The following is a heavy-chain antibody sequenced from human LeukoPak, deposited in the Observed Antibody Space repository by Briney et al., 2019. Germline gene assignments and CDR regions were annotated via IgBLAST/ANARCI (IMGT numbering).Heavy chain of an antibody. Sequence: ASVKVSCKASGYTFTSYGISWVRQAPGQGLEWMGWISAYNGNTNYAQKLQGRVTMTTDTSTSTAYMELRSLRSDDTAVYCCARDLLGLHAFDIWGQGTMVTVSS. V-gene: IGHV1-18*01. CDR3: ARDLLGLHAFDI. CDR1: GYTFTSYG. CDR2: ISAYNGNT. J-gene: IGHJ3*02. D-gene: IGHD2-15*01.